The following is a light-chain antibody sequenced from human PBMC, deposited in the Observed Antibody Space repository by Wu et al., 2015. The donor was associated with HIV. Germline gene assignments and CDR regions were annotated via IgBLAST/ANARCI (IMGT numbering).Light chain of an antibody. Sequence: EIVLTQSPGTLSLSPGERATLSCRASQSVNSKYFAWYQQKSGQAPRLLIYSASTRATGIPDRFSGSGSGTDFTLTITRLEPDDFAVYYCQQYDNSPYTFGQGTKLEIK. J-gene: IGKJ2*01. CDR1: QSVNSKY. CDR3: QQYDNSPYT. V-gene: IGKV3-20*01. CDR2: SAS.